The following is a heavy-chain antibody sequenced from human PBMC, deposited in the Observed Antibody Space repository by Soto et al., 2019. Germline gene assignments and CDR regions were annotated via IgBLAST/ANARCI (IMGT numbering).Heavy chain of an antibody. CDR2: ISYSTSHI. Sequence: EVQLVESGGGLVKPGGSLRLSCAASGITFSSYGINWVRQAPGKGLEWVSSISYSTSHIYYADSVKGRFTISRDNAKNSLYLQMDSLRAEDTAMYYCAGHLASRYSDSWYKGWHIDHWGQGTLVTVSS. V-gene: IGHV3-21*01. CDR3: AGHLASRYSDSWYKGWHIDH. J-gene: IGHJ4*02. CDR1: GITFSSYG. D-gene: IGHD1-26*01.